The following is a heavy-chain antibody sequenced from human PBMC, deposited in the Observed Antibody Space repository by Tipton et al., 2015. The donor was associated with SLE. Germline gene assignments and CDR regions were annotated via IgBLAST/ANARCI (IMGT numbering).Heavy chain of an antibody. J-gene: IGHJ6*02. CDR2: IYYSGST. V-gene: IGHV4-59*11. D-gene: IGHD7-27*01. CDR1: GGSISSHY. Sequence: TLSLTCTVSGGSISSHYWSWIRQPPGKGLEWIGYIYYSGSTNYNPSLKSRVTISVDTSKNQFSLKLSSVTAADTAVYYCARDRITGELYYYYGMDVWGQGTTVTVSS. CDR3: ARDRITGELYYYYGMDV.